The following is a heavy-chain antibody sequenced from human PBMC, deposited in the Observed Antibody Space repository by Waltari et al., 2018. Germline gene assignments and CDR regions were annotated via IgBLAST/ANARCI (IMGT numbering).Heavy chain of an antibody. V-gene: IGHV3-21*01. Sequence: EVQLVESGGGLVKPGGSLRLSCAAPGLPFSSNSLNWVRQAPGKGLEWVSSISSSSSYIYYADSVKGRFTISRDNAKNSLYLQMNSLRAEDTAVYYCARVLSSWTGDDAFDIWGQGTMVTVSS. CDR3: ARVLSSWTGDDAFDI. D-gene: IGHD6-13*01. CDR2: ISSSSSYI. CDR1: GLPFSSNS. J-gene: IGHJ3*02.